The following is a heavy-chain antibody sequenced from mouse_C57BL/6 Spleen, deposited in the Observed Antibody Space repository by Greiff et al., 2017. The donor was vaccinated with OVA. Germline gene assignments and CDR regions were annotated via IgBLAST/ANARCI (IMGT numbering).Heavy chain of an antibody. CDR1: GFTFSSYA. J-gene: IGHJ4*01. CDR2: ISDGGSYT. Sequence: EVMLVESGGGLVKPGGSLKLSCAASGFTFSSYAMSWVRQTPEKRLEWVATISDGGSYTYYPDNVKGRFTISRDNAKNNLYLQMSHLKSEDTAMYYCARDNDYEAMDYWGQGTSVTVSS. V-gene: IGHV5-4*01. CDR3: ARDNDYEAMDY.